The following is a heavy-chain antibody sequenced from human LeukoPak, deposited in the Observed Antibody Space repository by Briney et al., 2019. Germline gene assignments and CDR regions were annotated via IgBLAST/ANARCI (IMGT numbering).Heavy chain of an antibody. J-gene: IGHJ4*02. CDR2: IWYDGSNK. CDR3: AREGGYYDTSGYYFSPPNYYFDY. CDR1: GFNFSSYG. Sequence: GGSLRLSCAASGFNFSSYGMHWVRQAPGKGLEWVAVIWYDGSNKYYADSVKGRFTISRDNSKNTLYLQMNSLRAEDTAVYYCAREGGYYDTSGYYFSPPNYYFDYWSQGTLVTVSS. D-gene: IGHD3-22*01. V-gene: IGHV3-33*01.